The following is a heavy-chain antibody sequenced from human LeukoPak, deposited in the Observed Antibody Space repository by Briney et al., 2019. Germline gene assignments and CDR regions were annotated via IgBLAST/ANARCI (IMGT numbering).Heavy chain of an antibody. V-gene: IGHV3-11*01. Sequence: EAGGSLRLSCAASGFTFSDYYMSWMRQAPGKGLEWVSYISNSGTIIHDADSVKGRFTISRDNARNSLFLQMNSLRAEDTAVYYCARVRGSYSFDYWGQGTLLTVSS. D-gene: IGHD1-26*01. CDR1: GFTFSDYY. CDR3: ARVRGSYSFDY. J-gene: IGHJ4*02. CDR2: ISNSGTII.